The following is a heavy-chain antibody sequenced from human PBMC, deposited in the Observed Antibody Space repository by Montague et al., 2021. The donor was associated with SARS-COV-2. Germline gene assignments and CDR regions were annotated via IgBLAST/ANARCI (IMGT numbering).Heavy chain of an antibody. V-gene: IGHV4-34*01. CDR1: GASLGSFY. CDR3: ARQGGSNYGWFDP. J-gene: IGHJ5*02. D-gene: IGHD1-26*01. CDR2: VSHRGVA. Sequence: SETLSLTCTVYGASLGSFYWSWVRQSPGGGLESVGEVSHRGVATYNPSFKSRVTISMDKSRNELSSKIISVTAADTAVYYCARQGGSNYGWFDPWGQGTLVTVSS.